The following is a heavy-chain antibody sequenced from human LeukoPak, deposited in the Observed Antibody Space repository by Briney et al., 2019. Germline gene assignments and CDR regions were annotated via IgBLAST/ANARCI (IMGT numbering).Heavy chain of an antibody. CDR2: INTNSGNP. J-gene: IGHJ4*02. Sequence: ASVKVSCKASGYTFSSYAMNWVRQAPGQGLEWTGWINTNSGNPTYAQGFTGRFVFSLDTSVSTAYLQISSLKAEDTAVYYCARDYRGYCTNGVCPIDYWGQGTLVTVSS. CDR3: ARDYRGYCTNGVCPIDY. D-gene: IGHD2-8*01. CDR1: GYTFSSYA. V-gene: IGHV7-4-1*02.